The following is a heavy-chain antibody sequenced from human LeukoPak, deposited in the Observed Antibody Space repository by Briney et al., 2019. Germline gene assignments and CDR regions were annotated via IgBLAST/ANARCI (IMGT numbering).Heavy chain of an antibody. CDR2: INPNSGGT. V-gene: IGHV1-2*02. CDR3: ARDGVGYYDSSGYYYFQH. CDR1: GYTFTSYH. Sequence: GASVKVSCKASGYTFTSYHMHWVRQAPGQGLEWMGWINPNSGGTNYAQKFQGRVTMTRDTSISTAYMELSRLRSDDTAVYYCARDGVGYYDSSGYYYFQHWGQGTLVTVSS. D-gene: IGHD3-22*01. J-gene: IGHJ1*01.